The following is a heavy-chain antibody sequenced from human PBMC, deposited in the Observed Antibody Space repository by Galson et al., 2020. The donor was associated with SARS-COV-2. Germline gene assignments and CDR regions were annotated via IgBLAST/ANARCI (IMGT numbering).Heavy chain of an antibody. CDR2: IYYGGST. CDR1: SGSISSSNYY. CDR3: AVGYSSTWYPSGLNWFDP. V-gene: IGHV4-39*02. J-gene: IGHJ5*02. Sequence: SETLSLTCTVSSGSISSSNYYWGWTRQPPGKGLEWIGSIYYGGSTYYNPSLQSRVTLSLDTSRNHFSLTLDSVTAADTAMYYCAVGYSSTWYPSGLNWFDPWGQGTLVTVAS. D-gene: IGHD6-13*01.